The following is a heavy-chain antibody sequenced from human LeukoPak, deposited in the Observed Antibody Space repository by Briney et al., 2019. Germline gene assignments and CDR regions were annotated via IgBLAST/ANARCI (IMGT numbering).Heavy chain of an antibody. D-gene: IGHD2-15*01. Sequence: GASVKVSCKASGGTFSSYAISWVRQAPGRGLEWMGGIIPIFGTANYAQKFQGRVTITADESTSTAYMELSSLRSEDSAVYYCARETIEWSGGSCYSGAFDIWGQGTMVTVSS. CDR2: IIPIFGTA. V-gene: IGHV1-69*13. CDR3: ARETIEWSGGSCYSGAFDI. J-gene: IGHJ3*02. CDR1: GGTFSSYA.